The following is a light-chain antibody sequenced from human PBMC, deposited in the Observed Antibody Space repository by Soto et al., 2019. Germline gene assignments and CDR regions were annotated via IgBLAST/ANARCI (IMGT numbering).Light chain of an antibody. V-gene: IGLV1-47*01. CDR1: TANVGTNH. CDR3: AFWDEALSGFVL. Sequence: QSVLTQPPSASATPGQSDNISCAGSTANVGTNHVYCYRHFPGQAPELLIYRGNLRPKGVPDPFSSSKSGASDYLAISGLRSDDEGDYYCAFWDEALSGFVLFGGGTKLTVL. J-gene: IGLJ2*01. CDR2: RGN.